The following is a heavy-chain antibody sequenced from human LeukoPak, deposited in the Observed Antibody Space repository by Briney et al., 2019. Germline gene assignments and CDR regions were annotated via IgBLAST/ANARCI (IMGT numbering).Heavy chain of an antibody. D-gene: IGHD6-13*01. CDR3: ARGTRSTSWTRGYFEY. V-gene: IGHV3-48*03. J-gene: IGHJ4*02. CDR2: ISSSASSI. Sequence: PGGSLRLSCADSGFTFKSFDFNWVRQAPGKGLEWISYISSSASSIYYTDSVRSRFTVSRDNAKRSLYLQMNSLRAEDTAIYYCARGTRSTSWTRGYFEYWGQGILVTVSS. CDR1: GFTFKSFD.